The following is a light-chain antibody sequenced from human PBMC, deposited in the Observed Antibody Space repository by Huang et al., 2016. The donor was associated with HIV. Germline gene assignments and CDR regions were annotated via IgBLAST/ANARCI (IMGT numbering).Light chain of an antibody. CDR1: QSVLSSSTTKNY. J-gene: IGKJ1*01. CDR3: QQYYNSPQT. CDR2: WAS. Sequence: DIVVTQSPDSLAVSLGETASLTCRLRQSVLSSSTTKNYLALFQQKAGQPPKLLIFWASTREAGVSDRITGSGSGTHFTLTISNVRTEDVAIYYCQQYYNSPQTFGPGTRVEI. V-gene: IGKV4-1*01.